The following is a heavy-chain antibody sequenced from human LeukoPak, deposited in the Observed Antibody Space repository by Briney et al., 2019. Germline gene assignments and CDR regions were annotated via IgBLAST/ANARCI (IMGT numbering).Heavy chain of an antibody. CDR2: INHSGST. V-gene: IGHV4-34*01. D-gene: IGHD5-12*01. CDR3: ASRGRGGYAKLDY. J-gene: IGHJ4*02. CDR1: GGSFSGYY. Sequence: SETLSLTCAVYGGSFSGYYWSWIRQPPGKGVEWIGEINHSGSTNYNPSLKSRVTISVDTSKNQFSLKLSSVTAADTAVYYCASRGRGGYAKLDYWGQGTLVTVSS.